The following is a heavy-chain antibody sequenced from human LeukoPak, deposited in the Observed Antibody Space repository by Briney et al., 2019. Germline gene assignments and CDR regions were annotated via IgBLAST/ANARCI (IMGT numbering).Heavy chain of an antibody. Sequence: PSETLSLTCTVSGDSISSYYWNWIRQPPGKGLEWIGYIYYTGSTNYNPSLKSRVTISVDTSKNQFSLKLSSVTAADTAVYYCARYSGSSYVFDYWGQGTLVTVSP. J-gene: IGHJ4*02. CDR2: IYYTGST. D-gene: IGHD1-26*01. CDR1: GDSISSYY. CDR3: ARYSGSSYVFDY. V-gene: IGHV4-59*01.